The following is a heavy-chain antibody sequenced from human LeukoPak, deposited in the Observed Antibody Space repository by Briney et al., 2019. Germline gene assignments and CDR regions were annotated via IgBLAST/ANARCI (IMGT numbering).Heavy chain of an antibody. J-gene: IGHJ5*02. CDR2: ISSSSSTI. D-gene: IGHD3-9*01. Sequence: SCKASGGTFSSYAISWVRQAPGKGLEWISYISSSSSTIYYADSVKGRFTISRDNAKNSLYLQMNSLRAEDTAVYYCARIVTLNWFDPWGQGALVTVSS. CDR1: GGTFSSYA. CDR3: ARIVTLNWFDP. V-gene: IGHV3-48*01.